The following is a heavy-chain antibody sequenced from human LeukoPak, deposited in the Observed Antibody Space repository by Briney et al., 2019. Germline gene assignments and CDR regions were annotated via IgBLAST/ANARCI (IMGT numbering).Heavy chain of an antibody. CDR3: AKVVTMIVVASFDY. Sequence: PGGSLRLSCAASGFTFSSYAMSWVRQAPGKGLEWVSAISGSGGSTYYADSVKDRFTISRDNSKNTLYLQMNSLRAEDTAVYYCAKVVTMIVVASFDYWGQGTLVTVSS. D-gene: IGHD3-22*01. CDR1: GFTFSSYA. CDR2: ISGSGGST. V-gene: IGHV3-23*01. J-gene: IGHJ4*02.